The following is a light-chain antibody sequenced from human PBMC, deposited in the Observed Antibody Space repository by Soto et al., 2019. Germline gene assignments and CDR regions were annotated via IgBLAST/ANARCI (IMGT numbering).Light chain of an antibody. J-gene: IGKJ5*01. CDR2: GAS. Sequence: EIVMTQSPATLSVSPGERATLSCRASQSVSSNLAWYQQKPGQAPRLLIYGASLRATGLPARFSGSGSGTEFTLTISSLQSEDFAVYYCQQYNSWPPITFGQGTRLEIK. V-gene: IGKV3-15*01. CDR3: QQYNSWPPIT. CDR1: QSVSSN.